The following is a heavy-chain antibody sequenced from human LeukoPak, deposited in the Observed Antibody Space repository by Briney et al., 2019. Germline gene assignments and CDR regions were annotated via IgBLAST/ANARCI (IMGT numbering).Heavy chain of an antibody. D-gene: IGHD2-15*01. CDR3: ARVVVVAATLWFDP. V-gene: IGHV4-59*12. CDR2: IYYSGST. J-gene: IGHJ5*02. Sequence: PSETLSLTCTVSGGSISSYYWSWIRQPPGKGLEWIGYIYYSGSTNYNPSLKSRVTISVDTSKNQFSLKLSSVTAADTAVYYCARVVVVAATLWFDPWGQGTLVTVSS. CDR1: GGSISSYY.